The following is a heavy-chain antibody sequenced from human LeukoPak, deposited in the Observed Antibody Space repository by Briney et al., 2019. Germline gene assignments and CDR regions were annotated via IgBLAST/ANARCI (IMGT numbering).Heavy chain of an antibody. J-gene: IGHJ4*02. V-gene: IGHV3-23*01. CDR1: GFTFSKYA. CDR2: ISGSGGNT. CDR3: AKDPKGTTVTTYWFVY. D-gene: IGHD4-17*01. Sequence: GGSLRLSCAASGFTFSKYAMTWVRQAPGKGLEWVSGISGSGGNTYYADSAKGRFTISRDNAKNTLFLQMTSLRAEDTAVYYCAKDPKGTTVTTYWFVYWGRGTLVTVSS.